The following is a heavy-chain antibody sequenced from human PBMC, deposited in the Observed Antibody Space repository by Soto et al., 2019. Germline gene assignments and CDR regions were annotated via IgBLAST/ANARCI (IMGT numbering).Heavy chain of an antibody. D-gene: IGHD1-1*01. CDR1: GYSFTSYW. Sequence: GESLKISCKGSGYSFTSYWISWVRQMPGKGLEWMGRIDPSDSYTNYSPSFQGHVTISADKSISTAYLQRSSLKASDTAMYYCARHYGTGTPPYYYYGMDVWGQGTTVTVSS. J-gene: IGHJ6*02. V-gene: IGHV5-10-1*01. CDR3: ARHYGTGTPPYYYYGMDV. CDR2: IDPSDSYT.